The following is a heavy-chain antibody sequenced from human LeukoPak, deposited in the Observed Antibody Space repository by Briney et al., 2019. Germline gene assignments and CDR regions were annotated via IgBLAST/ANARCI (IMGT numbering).Heavy chain of an antibody. V-gene: IGHV7-4-1*02. J-gene: IGHJ5*02. D-gene: IGHD3-22*01. Sequence: ASVKVSCKASGYIFTKYAMNWVRQAPGQGPEWMGWINTNTGNPTYAQAFTGRFVFSLDTSVSTAYLQISSLKAEDTAVYYCARRSEHSDGYRPTFDPWGQGTLVTVSS. CDR2: INTNTGNP. CDR1: GYIFTKYA. CDR3: ARRSEHSDGYRPTFDP.